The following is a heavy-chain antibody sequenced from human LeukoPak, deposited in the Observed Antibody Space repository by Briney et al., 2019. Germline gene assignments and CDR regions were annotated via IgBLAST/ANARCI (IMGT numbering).Heavy chain of an antibody. CDR2: IFYTGSS. CDR3: ARSAHYYYHSASFGVAFYV. J-gene: IGHJ3*01. V-gene: IGHV4-59*01. CDR1: GFSISSYY. Sequence: SETLSLTCTVSGFSISSYYWRWLRRPPGRRVEGLGNIFYTGSSKYNPPLKSRGTISVDASKNQFSLKLSSVPAADTAMSSCARSAHYYYHSASFGVAFYVCGQWTLVTASS. D-gene: IGHD3-22*01.